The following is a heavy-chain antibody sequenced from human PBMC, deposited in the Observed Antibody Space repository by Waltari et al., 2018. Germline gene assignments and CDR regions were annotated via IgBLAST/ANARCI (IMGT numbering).Heavy chain of an antibody. D-gene: IGHD3-10*01. CDR1: GGSFSGYY. CDR3: AREAYYGSGSYF. CDR2: INHSGST. J-gene: IGHJ4*02. Sequence: QVQLQQWGAGLLKPSETLSLTCAVYGGSFSGYYWSWIRQPPGKGLEWIGEINHSGSTNYNPSLKSRVTISVDTSKNQFSLKLSSVTAADTAVYYCAREAYYGSGSYFWGQGTLVTVSS. V-gene: IGHV4-34*01.